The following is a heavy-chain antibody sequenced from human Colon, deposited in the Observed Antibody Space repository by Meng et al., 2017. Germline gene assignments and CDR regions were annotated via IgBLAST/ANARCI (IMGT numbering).Heavy chain of an antibody. D-gene: IGHD3-3*01. Sequence: QVQLVQSGAEVKKPGASVKVSCKASGYSFTTYSMHWVRQAPGQGLEWMAWINTANGNAVYSETFQGRLTITRDASASTDNMELSSLGSEDTAVYYCATDFSPRGDYWGQGTLVTVSS. J-gene: IGHJ4*02. CDR3: ATDFSPRGDY. CDR2: INTANGNA. CDR1: GYSFTTYS. V-gene: IGHV1-3*04.